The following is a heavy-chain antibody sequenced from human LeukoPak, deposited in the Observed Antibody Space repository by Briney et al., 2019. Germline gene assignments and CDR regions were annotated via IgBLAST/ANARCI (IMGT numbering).Heavy chain of an antibody. D-gene: IGHD6-13*01. CDR2: ISSSGSTI. J-gene: IGHJ6*02. CDR1: GFTFSDYY. CDR3: ARSGSRGSSSWYYYYGMDV. V-gene: IGHV3-11*01. Sequence: PGGSLRLSCAASGFTFSDYYMSWIRQAPGKGLEWVSYISSSGSTIYYADSVKGRFTISRDNAKNSLYLQMNSLRAEDTAVYYCARSGSRGSSSWYYYYGMDVWGQGTTVTVSS.